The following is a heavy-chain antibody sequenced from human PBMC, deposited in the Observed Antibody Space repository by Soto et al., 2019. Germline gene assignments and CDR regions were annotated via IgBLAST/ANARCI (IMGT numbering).Heavy chain of an antibody. CDR1: GGSISSYY. Sequence: SETLSLTCTVSGGSISSYYWSWIRQPPGKGLEWIGYIYYSGSTNYNPSLKSRVTISVDTSKNQFSLKLSSVTAADTAVYYCARGLRYFDWLLNYWGQGTLVTVS. V-gene: IGHV4-59*08. J-gene: IGHJ4*02. CDR2: IYYSGST. CDR3: ARGLRYFDWLLNY. D-gene: IGHD3-9*01.